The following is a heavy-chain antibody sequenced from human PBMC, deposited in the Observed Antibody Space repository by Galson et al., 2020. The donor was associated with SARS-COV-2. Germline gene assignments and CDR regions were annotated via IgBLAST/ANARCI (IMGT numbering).Heavy chain of an antibody. J-gene: IGHJ4*02. D-gene: IGHD3-9*01. CDR2: VSYDGSLK. V-gene: IGHV3-30*04. CDR1: GFTFTTHS. Sequence: GGSLRLSCAAAGFTFTTHSMHWVRQAPGKGLEWLAVVSYDGSLKFYADSLEGRFTISKDSSQNTVYLQLDSLRSEDTAVYYCAKVKSFFWLRADYYLDYWGQGAPVTVSS. CDR3: AKVKSFFWLRADYYLDY.